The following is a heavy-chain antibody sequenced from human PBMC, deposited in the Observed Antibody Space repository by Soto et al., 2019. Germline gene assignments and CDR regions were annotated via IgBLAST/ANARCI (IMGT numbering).Heavy chain of an antibody. D-gene: IGHD6-13*01. CDR3: ARANSSSWYRYFDY. CDR1: GGTFSSYT. J-gene: IGHJ4*02. Sequence: QVQLVQSGAEVKKPGSSVKVSCKASGGTFSSYTISWVRQAPGQGLEWMGRIIPILGIANYAQKFQGRVTITADKSTSTAYMALSSLRSEDTAVYYCARANSSSWYRYFDYWGQGTLVTVSS. CDR2: IIPILGIA. V-gene: IGHV1-69*02.